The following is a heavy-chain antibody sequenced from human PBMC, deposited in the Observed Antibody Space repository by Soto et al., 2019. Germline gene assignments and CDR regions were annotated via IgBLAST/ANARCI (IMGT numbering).Heavy chain of an antibody. D-gene: IGHD3-3*01. CDR1: GFTFSSYW. Sequence: QTGGSLRLSCAASGFTFSSYWMHWVRQAPGKGLVWVSRINSDGSSTSYADSVKGRFTISRDNAKNTLYLQMNSLRAEDTAVYYCARGGGLRFLEWLSQGAFDIWGQGTMVTVSS. CDR3: ARGGGLRFLEWLSQGAFDI. V-gene: IGHV3-74*01. CDR2: INSDGSST. J-gene: IGHJ3*02.